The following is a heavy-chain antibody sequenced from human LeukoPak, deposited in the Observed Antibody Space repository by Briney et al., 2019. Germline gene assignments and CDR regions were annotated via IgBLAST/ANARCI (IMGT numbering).Heavy chain of an antibody. CDR1: GFTFSSDA. D-gene: IGHD6-19*01. CDR3: AKFRRDDITVAATGYFDA. CDR2: ISGSGSAT. V-gene: IGHV3-23*01. J-gene: IGHJ4*02. Sequence: PGASLTLYCAASGFTFSSDAMSWVRQAPGKGRNWVSTISGSGSATYYADSAKGPFTIARDTSKHTLYLQMNSLRAEDTAVYYCAKFRRDDITVAATGYFDAWGQGTLVTVSS.